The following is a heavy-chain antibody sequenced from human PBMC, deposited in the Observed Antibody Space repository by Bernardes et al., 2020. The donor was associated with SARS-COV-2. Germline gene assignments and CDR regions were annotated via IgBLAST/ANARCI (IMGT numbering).Heavy chain of an antibody. CDR2: ISSGGNT. CDR1: GFTVSSNY. J-gene: IGHJ4*02. V-gene: IGHV3-66*01. D-gene: IGHD6-13*01. Sequence: GGSLRLSCAASGFTVSSNYMSWVRQAPGKGLEWVSVISSGGNTYYADSVKDRFTIPSDNSKNTLNLQMNSLTAEDTAVYYCAIDYPDPADWGQGTLVPVSS. CDR3: AIDYPDPAD.